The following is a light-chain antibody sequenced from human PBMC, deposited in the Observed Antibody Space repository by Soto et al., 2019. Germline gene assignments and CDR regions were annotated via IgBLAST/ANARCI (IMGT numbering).Light chain of an antibody. J-gene: IGKJ1*01. CDR1: QSVSSN. Sequence: EIVMTQSPATLSVSPGERATLSCRASQSVSSNLAWYQQRPGQAPRLLTYGASTRATGIPARFSGSGSGTDFTLTISSLQSEDFAAYYCQQYNNWPPWTFGQGTKVDIK. V-gene: IGKV3-15*01. CDR2: GAS. CDR3: QQYNNWPPWT.